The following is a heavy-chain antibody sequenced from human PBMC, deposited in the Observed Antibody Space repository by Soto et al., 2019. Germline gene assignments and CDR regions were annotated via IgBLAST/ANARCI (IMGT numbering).Heavy chain of an antibody. CDR1: GCSISSYY. J-gene: IGHJ6*03. Sequence: SETLSLACTVSGCSISSYYWSWIRQPPGKGLEWIGYIYYSGSTNYNPSLKSRVTISADTSKNQFSLKPSSVTAADTAVYYCARRFGYYYYYMDVWGKGTTVTVSS. V-gene: IGHV4-59*01. CDR2: IYYSGST. D-gene: IGHD3-10*01. CDR3: ARRFGYYYYYMDV.